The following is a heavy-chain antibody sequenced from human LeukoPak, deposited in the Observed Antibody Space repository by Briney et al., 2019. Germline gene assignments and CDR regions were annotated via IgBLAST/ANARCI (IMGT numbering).Heavy chain of an antibody. V-gene: IGHV4-59*01. CDR3: ARGWVGIGDSTTWQFDP. J-gene: IGHJ5*02. CDR1: GGSISSYY. CDR2: IYYSGST. Sequence: PSETLSLTCTVSGGSISSYYWSWIRLPPGKGLEWIGYIYYSGSTNYNPFLKSRVTISVDTSKNQFSLKLSSVTAADTAVYYCARGWVGIGDSTTWQFDPWGQGTLVTVSS. D-gene: IGHD4-17*01.